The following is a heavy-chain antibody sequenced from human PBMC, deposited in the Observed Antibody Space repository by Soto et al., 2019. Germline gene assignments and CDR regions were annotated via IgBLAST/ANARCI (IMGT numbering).Heavy chain of an antibody. CDR3: ARDPHDDGGNYFDY. D-gene: IGHD4-17*01. V-gene: IGHV3-33*01. CDR2: IWYDGSNK. J-gene: IGHJ4*02. CDR1: GFTFSSYG. Sequence: GGSLRLSCAASGFTFSSYGMHWVRQAPGKGLEWVAVIWYDGSNKYYADSVKGRFTISRDNSKNTLYLQMNSLRAEDTAVYYCARDPHDDGGNYFDYWGQGTLGTVSS.